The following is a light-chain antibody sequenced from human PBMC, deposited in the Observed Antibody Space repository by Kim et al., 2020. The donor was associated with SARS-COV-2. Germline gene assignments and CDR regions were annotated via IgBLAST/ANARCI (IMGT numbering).Light chain of an antibody. CDR3: QVWDSSSDPAV. CDR2: YDS. CDR1: NNASNR. J-gene: IGLJ2*01. V-gene: IGLV3-21*04. Sequence: PGKTARITMGGNNNASNRVHGYQQKPGQAPVLVIYYDSDRPSGNPKRFSGSNSGNTATLTISRVEAGDEADYYCQVWDSSSDPAVFGGGTQLTVL.